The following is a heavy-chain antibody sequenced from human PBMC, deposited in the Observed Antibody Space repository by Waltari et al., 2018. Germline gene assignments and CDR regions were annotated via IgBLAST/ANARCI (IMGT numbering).Heavy chain of an antibody. CDR1: GGSISSGSYY. J-gene: IGHJ4*02. Sequence: QVQLQESGPGLVKPSQTLSLTCTVSGGSISSGSYYWSWIRQPAGKGLEWIGYIYTSGSTNYNPSLKSRVTISVDTSKNQFSLKLSSVTAADTAVYYCARGGYSYGSFFDYWGQGTLVTVSS. V-gene: IGHV4-61*09. CDR3: ARGGYSYGSFFDY. D-gene: IGHD5-18*01. CDR2: IYTSGST.